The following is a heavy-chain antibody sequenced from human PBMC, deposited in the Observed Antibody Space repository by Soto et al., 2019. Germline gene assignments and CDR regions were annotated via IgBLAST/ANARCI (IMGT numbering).Heavy chain of an antibody. Sequence: SVKVSCKASGGTFSSFAISWVRQAPGQGLEWMGGIIPIFGTANYAQKFQGRVTITADESTSTAYMELSSLRSEDTAVYYCAAYSSSWSGWFDPWGQGTLVTVSS. V-gene: IGHV1-69*13. CDR2: IIPIFGTA. D-gene: IGHD6-13*01. CDR1: GGTFSSFA. CDR3: AAYSSSWSGWFDP. J-gene: IGHJ5*02.